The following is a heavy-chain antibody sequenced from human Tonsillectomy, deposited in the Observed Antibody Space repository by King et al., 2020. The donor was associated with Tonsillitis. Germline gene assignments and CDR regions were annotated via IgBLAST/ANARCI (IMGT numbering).Heavy chain of an antibody. V-gene: IGHV1-2*02. J-gene: IGHJ4*02. D-gene: IGHD1-26*01. CDR1: GYTFTGYY. Sequence: VQLVQSGAEVKKPGASVKVSCKASGYTFTGYYMHWVRQAPGQGLEWRGWIKPNSGGTNYAQKLQGRVTMTRDTSISTAYMELSRLRYDDTAVYYCARLGYSGSLWAGWGQGTLVTVSS. CDR3: ARLGYSGSLWAG. CDR2: IKPNSGGT.